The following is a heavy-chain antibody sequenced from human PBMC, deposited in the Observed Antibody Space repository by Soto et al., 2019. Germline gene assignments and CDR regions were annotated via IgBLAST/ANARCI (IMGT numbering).Heavy chain of an antibody. J-gene: IGHJ6*02. CDR2: ISGSGGST. D-gene: IGHD2-2*01. Sequence: GGSLRLSCAASGFTFSSYAMSWVRQAPGKGLEWVSAISGSGGSTYYADSVKGRFTISRDNSKNTLYLQMNSLRAEDTAVYYCAKDEIKSVVVPAAMADYYGMDVWGQGTTVTVSS. CDR1: GFTFSSYA. V-gene: IGHV3-23*01. CDR3: AKDEIKSVVVPAAMADYYGMDV.